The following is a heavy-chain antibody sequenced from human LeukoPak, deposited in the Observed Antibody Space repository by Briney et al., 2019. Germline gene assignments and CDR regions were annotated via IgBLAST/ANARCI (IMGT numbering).Heavy chain of an antibody. CDR1: GFTFSSYG. Sequence: GGSLRLSCAASGFTFSSYGMHWVRQAPGKGLEWVANINQDGSQTFYVDSVKGRFTISRDNPGNSVYLQMNSLRAEDTAVYYCARLMFLWPPIYFDYWGQGTLVTVSS. V-gene: IGHV3-7*01. J-gene: IGHJ4*02. D-gene: IGHD2-8*01. CDR3: ARLMFLWPPIYFDY. CDR2: INQDGSQT.